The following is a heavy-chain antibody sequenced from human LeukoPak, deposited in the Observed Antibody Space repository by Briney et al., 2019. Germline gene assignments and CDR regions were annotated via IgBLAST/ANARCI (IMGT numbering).Heavy chain of an antibody. D-gene: IGHD2-15*01. CDR1: GYTFTSYY. J-gene: IGHJ4*02. CDR3: ARVYCGGGTCYSRGLIDS. V-gene: IGHV1-46*01. CDR2: INPSDATT. Sequence: ASVKVSCKASGYTFTSYYMHWVRQAPGQGLEWMGIINPSDATTAYARKFQGRVTITRDTSTSTVYMELSSLRSGDTAIYYCARVYCGGGTCYSRGLIDSWGQGTLVTVSS.